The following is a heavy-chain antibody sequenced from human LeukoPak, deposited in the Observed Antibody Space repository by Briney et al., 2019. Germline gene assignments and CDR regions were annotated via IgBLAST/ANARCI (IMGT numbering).Heavy chain of an antibody. D-gene: IGHD6-19*01. CDR2: IYSGGST. Sequence: GGSLRLSCAASGFTFSSNYMSWVRQAPGKGLEWVSVIYSGGSTYYADSVKGRFTISRDNSKNTLYLQMNSLRAEDTAVYYCSASNIAVAGTFDYWGQGTLVTVS. J-gene: IGHJ4*02. V-gene: IGHV3-53*01. CDR1: GFTFSSNY. CDR3: SASNIAVAGTFDY.